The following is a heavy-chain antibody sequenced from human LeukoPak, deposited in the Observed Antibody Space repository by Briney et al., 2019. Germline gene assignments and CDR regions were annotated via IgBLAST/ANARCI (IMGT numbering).Heavy chain of an antibody. CDR2: IRSKANSYAT. CDR3: TRPASIVVVPAAIKGMDV. D-gene: IGHD2-2*01. J-gene: IGHJ6*03. V-gene: IGHV3-73*01. CDR1: GFTFSGSA. Sequence: GGSLRLSCAASGFTFSGSAMHWVRQASGKGLEWVGRIRSKANSYATAYAASVKGRFTISRDDSKSTAYLQMNSLKTEDTAVYYCTRPASIVVVPAAIKGMDVWGKGTTVTVSS.